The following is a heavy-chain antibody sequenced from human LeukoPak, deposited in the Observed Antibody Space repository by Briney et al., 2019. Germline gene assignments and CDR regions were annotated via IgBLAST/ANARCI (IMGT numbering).Heavy chain of an antibody. D-gene: IGHD2-2*01. CDR2: ISSSSSTI. Sequence: GGSLRLSCAASGFTFSSYSMNWVRQAPGKGLEWVSYISSSSSTIYYADSVKGRFTISRDNAKNSLYLQMNSLRAEDTAVYYCARDHREDIVVVPAATSLYSWGQGTLVTVSS. V-gene: IGHV3-48*01. CDR1: GFTFSSYS. CDR3: ARDHREDIVVVPAATSLYS. J-gene: IGHJ4*02.